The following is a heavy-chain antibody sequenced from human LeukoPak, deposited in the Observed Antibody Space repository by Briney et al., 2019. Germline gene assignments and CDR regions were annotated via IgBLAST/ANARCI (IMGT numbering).Heavy chain of an antibody. D-gene: IGHD3-22*01. CDR2: INPNSGGT. Sequence: ASVKVSCKASGYTFTGHYMHWVRQAPGQGLEWMGWINPNSGGTNYAQKFQGRVTMTRDTSISTAYMELSRLRSDDTAVYYCARVLYYYDSSGYGYWGQGTLVTVSS. CDR1: GYTFTGHY. V-gene: IGHV1-2*02. CDR3: ARVLYYYDSSGYGY. J-gene: IGHJ4*02.